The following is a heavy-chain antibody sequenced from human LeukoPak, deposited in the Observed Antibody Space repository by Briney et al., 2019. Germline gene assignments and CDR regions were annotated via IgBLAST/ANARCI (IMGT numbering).Heavy chain of an antibody. Sequence: ASVKVSCKGSGYTFTSYDINWVRQATGQGLEWMGWMNPNSGNTGYAQKFQGRVTMTRNTSISTAYMALSSLRSEDTAVYYCARGLYSSGWNYYYGMDVWGQGTTVTVSS. D-gene: IGHD6-19*01. CDR2: MNPNSGNT. V-gene: IGHV1-8*01. J-gene: IGHJ6*02. CDR1: GYTFTSYD. CDR3: ARGLYSSGWNYYYGMDV.